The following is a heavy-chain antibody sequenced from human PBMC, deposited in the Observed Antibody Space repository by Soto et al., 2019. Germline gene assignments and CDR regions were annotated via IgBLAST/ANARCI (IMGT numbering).Heavy chain of an antibody. V-gene: IGHV1-69*01. CDR1: GGTFSSYA. D-gene: IGHD3-22*01. CDR2: IIPIFGTA. J-gene: IGHJ3*02. CDR3: ARDRSGYHTGRCACDI. Sequence: QVQLLQSGAEVKKPGSSVKVSCKASGGTFSSYAISWVRQAPGQGLEWMGGIIPIFGTANYAQKFKGRVTITADESTRTAYMELSRLRSEDTAVYYCARDRSGYHTGRCACDIWGQGTMVTVSS.